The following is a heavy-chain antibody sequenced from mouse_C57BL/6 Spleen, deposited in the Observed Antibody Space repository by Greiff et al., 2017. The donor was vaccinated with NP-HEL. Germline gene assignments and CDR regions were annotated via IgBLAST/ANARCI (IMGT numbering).Heavy chain of an antibody. J-gene: IGHJ4*01. D-gene: IGHD2-5*01. V-gene: IGHV5-4*01. CDR3: ARERSNYDYAMDY. Sequence: DVHLVESGGGLVKPGGSLKLSCAASGFTFSSYAMSWVRQTPEKRLEWVATISDGGSYTYYPDNVKGRFTISRDNAKNNLYLQMSHLKSEDTAMYYCARERSNYDYAMDYWGQGTSVTVSS. CDR2: ISDGGSYT. CDR1: GFTFSSYA.